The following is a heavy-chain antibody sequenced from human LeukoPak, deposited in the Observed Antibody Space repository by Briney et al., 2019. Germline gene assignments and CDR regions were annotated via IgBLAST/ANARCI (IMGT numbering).Heavy chain of an antibody. D-gene: IGHD6-19*01. J-gene: IGHJ6*04. CDR1: GFTFSSYA. CDR3: AKNIAVAGTNYYYGMDV. CDR2: ISGSGGST. Sequence: GGSLRLSCAASGFTFSSYAMSWVRQAPGKGLEWVSAISGSGGSTYYADSVKGRFTFSRDNSKNTLYLQMNSLRAEDTAVYYCAKNIAVAGTNYYYGMDVWGKGTTVTVSS. V-gene: IGHV3-23*01.